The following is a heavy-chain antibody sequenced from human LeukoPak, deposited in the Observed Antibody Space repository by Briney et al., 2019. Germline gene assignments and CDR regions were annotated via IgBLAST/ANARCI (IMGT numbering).Heavy chain of an antibody. J-gene: IGHJ4*02. CDR3: ASARLAFCSTTSCPLDY. CDR2: IYPGDSDT. Sequence: KPGESLKISCKGSGYSFTSYWIGWVRQMPGKGLEWMGIIYPGDSDTRYSPSFQGQVTISADKSIGTAYLQWSSLKASDTAMYYCASARLAFCSTTSCPLDYWGQGTLVTVSS. V-gene: IGHV5-51*01. CDR1: GYSFTSYW. D-gene: IGHD2-2*01.